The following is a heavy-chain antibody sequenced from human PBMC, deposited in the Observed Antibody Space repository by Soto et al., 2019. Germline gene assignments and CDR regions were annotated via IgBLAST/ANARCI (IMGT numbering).Heavy chain of an antibody. Sequence: PSETLSLTCTVSGGSISSYYWSWIRQPPGKGLEWIGYIYYSGSTNYNPSLKSRVTISVDTSKNQFSLKLSSVTAADTAVYYCATYYDSSWFDPWGQGTLVTVSS. J-gene: IGHJ5*02. D-gene: IGHD3-22*01. CDR2: IYYSGST. V-gene: IGHV4-59*01. CDR3: ATYYDSSWFDP. CDR1: GGSISSYY.